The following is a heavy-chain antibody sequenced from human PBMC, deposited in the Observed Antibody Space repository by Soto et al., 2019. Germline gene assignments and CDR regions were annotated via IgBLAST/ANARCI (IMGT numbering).Heavy chain of an antibody. CDR1: GGTFSSYA. D-gene: IGHD2-8*01. CDR3: ASSEDIVLMVYAPYYYYGMDV. V-gene: IGHV1-69*06. Sequence: SVKVSCKASGGTFSSYAIRWVRQAPGHGLAWMGGIIPIFGTANYAQKFQGRVTITADKSTSTAYMELSSLRSEDTAVYYCASSEDIVLMVYAPYYYYGMDVWGQGTTVTVSS. J-gene: IGHJ6*02. CDR2: IIPIFGTA.